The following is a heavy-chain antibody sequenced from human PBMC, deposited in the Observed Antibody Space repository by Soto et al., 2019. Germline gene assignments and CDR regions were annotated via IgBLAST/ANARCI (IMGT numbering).Heavy chain of an antibody. CDR3: ARAEAQWLGGEYFDY. CDR2: ISAYNGNT. D-gene: IGHD6-19*01. Sequence: GASVKVSCKASGYTFTSYGISWVRQAPGQGLEWMGWISAYNGNTNYAQKLQGRVTMTTDTSTSTAYMELRSLRSDDTAVYYCARAEAQWLGGEYFDYWGQGTLVTVSS. V-gene: IGHV1-18*01. J-gene: IGHJ4*02. CDR1: GYTFTSYG.